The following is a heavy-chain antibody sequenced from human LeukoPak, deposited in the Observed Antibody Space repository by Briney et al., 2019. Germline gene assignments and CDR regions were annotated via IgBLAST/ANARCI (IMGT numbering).Heavy chain of an antibody. J-gene: IGHJ4*01. CDR1: GDSLSSNSAA. CDR2: TYYRSKLYN. CDR3: ARVPAAAGTQDY. V-gene: IGHV6-1*01. D-gene: IGHD6-13*01. Sequence: SQTLSLTCAVSGDSLSSNSAAWDWLRQSPWRGVEWLGRTYYRSKLYNDYAVSVKSRITINPDTSKNQFSLQLNSVTPEDTAVYYCARVPAAAGTQDYWGQGTLVTVSS.